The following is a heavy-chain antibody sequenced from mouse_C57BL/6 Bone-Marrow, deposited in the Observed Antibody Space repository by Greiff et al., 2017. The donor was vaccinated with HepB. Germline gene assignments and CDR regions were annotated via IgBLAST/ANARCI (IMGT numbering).Heavy chain of an antibody. CDR3: ARWGHWYFDV. Sequence: VQLQQSGPVLVKPGASVKMSCKASGYTFTDYYMNWVKQSHGKSLEWIGVINPYNGGTSYNQKFQGKATLTVDKSSSTAYMELNSLTSEDSAVYYCARWGHWYFDVWGTGTTVTVSS. V-gene: IGHV1-19*01. J-gene: IGHJ1*03. CDR2: INPYNGGT. CDR1: GYTFTDYY.